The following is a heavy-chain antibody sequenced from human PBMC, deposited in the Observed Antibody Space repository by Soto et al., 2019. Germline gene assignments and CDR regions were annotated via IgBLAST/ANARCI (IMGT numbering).Heavy chain of an antibody. CDR2: ISAYNGNT. J-gene: IGHJ4*02. CDR1: GYTFTSYG. Sequence: QVQLVQSGAEVKKPGASVKVSCKASGYTFTSYGISWVRQAPGQGLEWMGWISAYNGNTNYAQKLQGRVTMTTDTSTSTAYMELRSLRSDDTAVYYCARDPSSVGLQWLCALEIDYWGQGTLVTVSS. V-gene: IGHV1-18*01. D-gene: IGHD4-4*01. CDR3: ARDPSSVGLQWLCALEIDY.